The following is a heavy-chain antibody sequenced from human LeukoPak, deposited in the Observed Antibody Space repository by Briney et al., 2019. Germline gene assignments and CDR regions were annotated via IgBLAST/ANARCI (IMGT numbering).Heavy chain of an antibody. CDR1: AYTFTSYG. CDR2: INPNSGGT. D-gene: IGHD6-19*01. CDR3: AREAASYSSGWLDY. V-gene: IGHV1-2*02. Sequence: GASVKVSCKASAYTFTSYGISWVRQAPGQGLEWMGWINPNSGGTNYAQKFQGRVTMTRDTSISTAYMELSRLRSDDTAVYYCAREAASYSSGWLDYWGQGTLVTVSS. J-gene: IGHJ4*02.